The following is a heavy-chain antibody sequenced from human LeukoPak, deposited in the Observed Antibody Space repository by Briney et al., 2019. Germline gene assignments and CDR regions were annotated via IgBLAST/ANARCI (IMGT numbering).Heavy chain of an antibody. CDR3: ARGRLGIAAAGTGYNWFDP. Sequence: SETLSLTCAVYGGSFSGYYWSWIRQPPGKGLEWIGEINHSGSTNYNPSLKSRVTISVDTSKNQLSLKLSSVTAADTAVYYCARGRLGIAAAGTGYNWFDPWGQGTLVTVSS. CDR1: GGSFSGYY. V-gene: IGHV4-34*01. J-gene: IGHJ5*02. CDR2: INHSGST. D-gene: IGHD6-13*01.